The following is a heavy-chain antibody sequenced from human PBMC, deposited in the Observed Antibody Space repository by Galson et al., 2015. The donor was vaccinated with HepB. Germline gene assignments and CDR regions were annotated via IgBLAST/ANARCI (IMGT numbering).Heavy chain of an antibody. CDR2: IKQDGSEK. Sequence: SLRLSCAASGFTFSSYWMSWVRQAPGKGLEWVANIKQDGSEKYYVDSVKGRFTISRDNAKNSLYLQMNSLRAEDTAVYYCARVQRMTTVTTEAWYFDLWGRGTLVTVSS. CDR3: ARVQRMTTVTTEAWYFDL. CDR1: GFTFSSYW. J-gene: IGHJ2*01. D-gene: IGHD4-17*01. V-gene: IGHV3-7*03.